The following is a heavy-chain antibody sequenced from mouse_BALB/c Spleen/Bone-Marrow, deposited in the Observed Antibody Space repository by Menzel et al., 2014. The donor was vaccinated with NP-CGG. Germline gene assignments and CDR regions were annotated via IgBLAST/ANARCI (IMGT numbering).Heavy chain of an antibody. CDR1: GYTFTSYN. D-gene: IGHD2-14*01. J-gene: IGHJ4*01. V-gene: IGHV1-12*01. Sequence: QVQLQQSGAELVKPGASVKMSCKASGYTFTSYNMHWVKQTPGQGLEWIGAIYPGNGDTSYNQKFKGKVTLTADKSSSTAYMQLSSLTSEDSAVYYCARDRDEALMDYWGQGTSVTVSS. CDR2: IYPGNGDT. CDR3: ARDRDEALMDY.